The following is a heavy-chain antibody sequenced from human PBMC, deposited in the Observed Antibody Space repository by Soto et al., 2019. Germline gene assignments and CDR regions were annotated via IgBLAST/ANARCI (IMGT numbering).Heavy chain of an antibody. CDR1: GYTFTSYY. CDR3: ARDGPIVVVPAVYYGMDV. V-gene: IGHV1-46*01. Sequence: GASVKVSCKASGYTFTSYYMHWVRQAPGQGLEWMGIINPSGGSTSYAQKFQGRVTMTRDTSTSTVYMELSSLRSEDTAVYYCARDGPIVVVPAVYYGMDVWGQGTTVTVSS. D-gene: IGHD2-2*01. J-gene: IGHJ6*02. CDR2: INPSGGST.